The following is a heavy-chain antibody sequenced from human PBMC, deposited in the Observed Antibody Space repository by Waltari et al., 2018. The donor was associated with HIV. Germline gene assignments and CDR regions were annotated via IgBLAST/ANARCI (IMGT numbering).Heavy chain of an antibody. J-gene: IGHJ5*02. CDR3: AREVFYYDNSGHPGWFDP. CDR2: VYSDGTT. CDR1: GFAVGTGS. Sequence: VRLVESGGGLVRPGGALRPPRTVGGFAVGTGSTTWVRHASGKGLECVSTVYSDGTTVYADSVKGRFSTSRDTSKNILQLLMDRLRVDDTAVYYCAREVFYYDNSGHPGWFDPWGQGTLVAVSS. V-gene: IGHV3-66*01. D-gene: IGHD3-22*01.